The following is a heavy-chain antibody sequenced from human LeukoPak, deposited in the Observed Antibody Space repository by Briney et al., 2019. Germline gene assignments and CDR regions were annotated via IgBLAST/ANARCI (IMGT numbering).Heavy chain of an antibody. Sequence: PGGSLRLSCAASGFTFTSYVVSWVRQAPGKGLELVSSISGGGGTTYDADSVRGRFTISRDNSKNTLYLQMNSLRAEDTAVYYCAKDLTSGWGRFDYWGQGTLVTVSS. CDR2: ISGGGGTT. D-gene: IGHD6-19*01. V-gene: IGHV3-23*01. J-gene: IGHJ4*02. CDR3: AKDLTSGWGRFDY. CDR1: GFTFTSYV.